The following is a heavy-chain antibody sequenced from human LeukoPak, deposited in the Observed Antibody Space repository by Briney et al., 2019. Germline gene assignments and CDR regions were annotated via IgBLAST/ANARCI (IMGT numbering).Heavy chain of an antibody. CDR3: ARGRSWYYFDY. CDR1: GGSISSYY. D-gene: IGHD6-13*01. CDR2: IYYSGST. J-gene: IGHJ4*02. V-gene: IGHV4-59*01. Sequence: SETLSLTCTVSGGSISSYYWSWIRQPPGKGLEWIGYIYYSGSTNYNPSLKSRVTISVDTPKNQFSLKLSSVTAADTAVYYCARGRSWYYFDYWGQGTLVTVSS.